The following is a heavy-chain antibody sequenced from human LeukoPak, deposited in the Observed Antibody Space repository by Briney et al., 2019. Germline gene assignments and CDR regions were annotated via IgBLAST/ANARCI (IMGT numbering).Heavy chain of an antibody. Sequence: GASVKVSCKSSGYTFTSYYMHWVRQPPAQGREGMGIISPSGGSTSYAQKFQGRVTMTRDTSTCAVYMELSSLRSEDTAVYYCARALYDDSSGYRSVPIDYWGQGTLVTVSS. V-gene: IGHV1-46*01. J-gene: IGHJ4*02. CDR2: ISPSGGST. CDR3: ARALYDDSSGYRSVPIDY. D-gene: IGHD3-22*01. CDR1: GYTFTSYY.